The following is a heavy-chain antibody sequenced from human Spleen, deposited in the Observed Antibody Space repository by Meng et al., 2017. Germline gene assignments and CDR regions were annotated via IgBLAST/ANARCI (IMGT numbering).Heavy chain of an antibody. CDR3: VRSSGCVRTGFDP. CDR2: IGHSGIT. CDR1: GGSISTSGYY. D-gene: IGHD6-19*01. Sequence: PQLQESGPGLVKHSEALSLTGSVSGGSISTSGYYWGWIRQPPGKGLEWIGSIGHSGITYYTPSLKSRVTVSIDTSKSQFSLKLTSVTAADTAVYYCVRSSGCVRTGFDPWGEGPLVTVSS. V-gene: IGHV4-39*01. J-gene: IGHJ5*02.